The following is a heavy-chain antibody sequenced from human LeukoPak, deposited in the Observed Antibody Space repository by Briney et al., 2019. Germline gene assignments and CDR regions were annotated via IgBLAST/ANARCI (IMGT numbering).Heavy chain of an antibody. D-gene: IGHD3-3*01. J-gene: IGHJ4*02. CDR1: GYTFTGYY. Sequence: GASVKVSCKTSGYTFTGYYLHWVRQAPGQGLEWMGRIIPILGIANYAQKFQGRVTITADKSTSTAYMELSSLRSEDTAVHYCARASGRLMTFDYWGQGTLVTVSS. CDR3: ARASGRLMTFDY. V-gene: IGHV1-69*04. CDR2: IIPILGIA.